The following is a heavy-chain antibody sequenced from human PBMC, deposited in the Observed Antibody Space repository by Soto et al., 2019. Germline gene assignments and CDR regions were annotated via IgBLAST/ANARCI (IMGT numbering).Heavy chain of an antibody. J-gene: IGHJ3*02. CDR2: IYHSGST. V-gene: IGHV4-4*02. Sequence: SETLSLTCAVSSGSISSSNWWSWVRQPPGKGLEWIGEIYHSGSTNYNPSLKSRVTISVDKSKNQFSLKLSSVTAADTAVYYCARDQGSYRPHDAFDIWGQGTMVTVSS. CDR1: SGSISSSNW. CDR3: ARDQGSYRPHDAFDI. D-gene: IGHD3-16*02.